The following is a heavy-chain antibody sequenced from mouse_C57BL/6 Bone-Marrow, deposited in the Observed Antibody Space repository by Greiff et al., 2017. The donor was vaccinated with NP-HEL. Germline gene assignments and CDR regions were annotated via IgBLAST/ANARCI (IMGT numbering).Heavy chain of an antibody. CDR2: IDPSDSYT. V-gene: IGHV1-69*01. D-gene: IGHD2-3*01. Sequence: VQLQQPGAELVMPGASVKLSCKASGYTFTSYWMHWVKQRPGQGLEWIGEIDPSDSYTNYNHKFKGKSTLTVDRSSSTAYMQLRSLTSADSAVFYCARWLLGAMDNWGQGTSVTVSS. J-gene: IGHJ4*01. CDR3: ARWLLGAMDN. CDR1: GYTFTSYW.